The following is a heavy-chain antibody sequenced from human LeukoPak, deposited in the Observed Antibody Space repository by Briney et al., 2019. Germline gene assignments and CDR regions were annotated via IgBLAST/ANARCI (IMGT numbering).Heavy chain of an antibody. CDR3: ARGRSWFAP. CDR1: GFTFSNYA. CDR2: IGGSGGGT. Sequence: GGSLRLSCAASGFTFSNYAMTWVRQAPGKGLEWVSVIGGSGGGTYYADSVRGRFTVSRDNSNNTMFLQMSSLGVEDTAIYYCARGRSWFAPWGQGTLVTVSS. J-gene: IGHJ5*02. V-gene: IGHV3-23*01.